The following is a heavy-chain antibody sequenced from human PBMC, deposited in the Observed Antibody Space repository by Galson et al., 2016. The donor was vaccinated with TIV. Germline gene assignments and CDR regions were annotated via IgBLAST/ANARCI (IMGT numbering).Heavy chain of an antibody. V-gene: IGHV1-69*04. CDR2: IIPIIGIT. D-gene: IGHD5-18*01. CDR3: VKDRQWIPSSLDY. J-gene: IGHJ4*02. Sequence: SVKVSCKASGDTFSSFSIIWVRQAPGQGLEWMGRIIPIIGITYYAQRFQGRVTISADISTSSAYMELSSLRADDTAIYYCVKDRQWIPSSLDYWGQGTLVTVSS. CDR1: GDTFSSFS.